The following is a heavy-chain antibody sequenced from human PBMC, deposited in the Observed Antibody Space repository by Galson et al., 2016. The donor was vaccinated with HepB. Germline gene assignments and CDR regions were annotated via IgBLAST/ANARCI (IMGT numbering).Heavy chain of an antibody. V-gene: IGHV3-23*01. D-gene: IGHD5-18*01. J-gene: IGHJ4*02. CDR2: ITGSGNRT. Sequence: SLRLSCAASGFTFSSYVMNWVRQAPGKGLEWVSSITGSGNRTYFADSLKGRFTISRDNAKNSLYLQMNSLRAEDTAVYYCAALDTATFRDEGGYWGQGTLVTVSS. CDR1: GFTFSSYV. CDR3: AALDTATFRDEGGY.